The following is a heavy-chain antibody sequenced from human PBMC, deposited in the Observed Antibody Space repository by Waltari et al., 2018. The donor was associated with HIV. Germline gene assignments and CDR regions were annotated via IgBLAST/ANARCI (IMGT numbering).Heavy chain of an antibody. CDR2: ISYDGSNK. CDR1: GSTLSGSP. CDR3: ARGGFIVVVAASDY. D-gene: IGHD2-15*01. Sequence: QVQLLESGGGVVQPGRSLRLSSAAPGSTLSGSPMHWVRQAPGKGLEWVAVISYDGSNKYYADSVKGRFTISRDNSKNTLYLQMNSLRAEDTAVYYCARGGFIVVVAASDYWGQGTLVTVSS. J-gene: IGHJ4*02. V-gene: IGHV3-30*01.